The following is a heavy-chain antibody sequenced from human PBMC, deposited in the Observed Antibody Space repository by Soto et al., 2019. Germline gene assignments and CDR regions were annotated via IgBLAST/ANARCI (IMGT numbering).Heavy chain of an antibody. J-gene: IGHJ4*02. CDR3: ARGNVRGGCLDY. CDR2: FNGGNGNI. CDR1: GYTFSTYA. Sequence: QVQLVQSGTEERTPGASVKVSCKALGYTFSTYAMHWVRRAPGQSLEWMGWFNGGNGNIKYSQKFEGRVTITTDTAASTADMELNMVRSEDTAVYYCARGNVRGGCLDYWGQGTLVSVSS. V-gene: IGHV1-3*05. D-gene: IGHD3-16*01.